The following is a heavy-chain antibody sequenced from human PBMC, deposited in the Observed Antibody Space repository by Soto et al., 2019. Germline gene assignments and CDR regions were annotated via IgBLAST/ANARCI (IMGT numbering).Heavy chain of an antibody. CDR2: VSGYNGNT. CDR1: GYTFTNYG. V-gene: IGHV1-18*01. J-gene: IGHJ4*02. Sequence: QVQLVQSGAEVKKPGASVKVSCKASGYTFTNYGISWVRQAPGQGLEWMGGVSGYNGNTNYAQKVQVRVTMTTDTSTSTAYMELSSLRSDDTAVYYCARDGTSMTSGYWGQGTLVTVSS. D-gene: IGHD1-26*01. CDR3: ARDGTSMTSGY.